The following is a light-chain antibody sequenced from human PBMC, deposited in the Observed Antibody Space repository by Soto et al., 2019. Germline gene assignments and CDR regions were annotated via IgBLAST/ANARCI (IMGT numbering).Light chain of an antibody. V-gene: IGKV3-11*01. Sequence: EIVLTQSPATLSLSPGERATLSCRASQSVSSYLAWYQQKPGQAPRLLIYDASSRATGIPARFSGSGSGTDFTLTISSLDPEDFAVYYCQQRSNWPALGGGTKVDIK. CDR1: QSVSSY. CDR3: QQRSNWPA. J-gene: IGKJ4*01. CDR2: DAS.